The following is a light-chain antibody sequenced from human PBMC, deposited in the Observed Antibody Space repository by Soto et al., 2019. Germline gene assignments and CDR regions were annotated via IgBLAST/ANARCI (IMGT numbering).Light chain of an antibody. J-gene: IGKJ1*01. CDR2: EGS. Sequence: DIQMTQSPSALYASVGDRVTITCRASQSVSNWLAWYRQKPGEAPKLLIYEGSTLERGVPSSFSGSGSGTEFTLTISSLQPDYCATLYCQQYDTYSRTFGQGTKVEVK. V-gene: IGKV1-5*03. CDR1: QSVSNW. CDR3: QQYDTYSRT.